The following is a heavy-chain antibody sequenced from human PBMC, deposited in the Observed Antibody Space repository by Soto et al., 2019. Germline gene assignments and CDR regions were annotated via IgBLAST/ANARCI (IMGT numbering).Heavy chain of an antibody. CDR1: GYTFTSYY. Sequence: GASVKVSCKASGYTFTSYYMHWVRQAPGQGLERMGIINPSGGSTSYAQKFQGRVTMTRDTSTSTVYMELSSLRSEDTAVYYCARVTSGYDYDYWGQGTLVTVSS. J-gene: IGHJ4*02. CDR3: ARVTSGYDYDY. D-gene: IGHD5-12*01. V-gene: IGHV1-46*01. CDR2: INPSGGST.